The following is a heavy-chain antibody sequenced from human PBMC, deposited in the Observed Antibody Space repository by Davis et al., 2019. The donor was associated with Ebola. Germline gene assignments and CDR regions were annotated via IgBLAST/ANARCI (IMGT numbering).Heavy chain of an antibody. CDR2: IKKDGIQK. Sequence: GESLKISCAASGLTFSSLGMSWVRQASGKGLEWVATIKKDGIQKYYVDSVKGRFIISRDNAKNLLYLQMNSLRDDDTAVYYCAKIVSGYWGQGTLVTVSS. V-gene: IGHV3-7*03. CDR3: AKIVSGY. CDR1: GLTFSSLG. J-gene: IGHJ4*02. D-gene: IGHD2/OR15-2a*01.